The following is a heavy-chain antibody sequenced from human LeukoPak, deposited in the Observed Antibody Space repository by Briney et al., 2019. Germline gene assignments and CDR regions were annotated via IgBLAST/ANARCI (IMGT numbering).Heavy chain of an antibody. CDR2: IYYSGST. V-gene: IGHV4-59*08. D-gene: IGHD3-22*01. Sequence: PSETLPLTCTVSGGSISSYHWSWLPQPPGKGLEWIGYIYYSGSTNYNPSLKSRVTISVDTSKNQFSLKLSSVSAADTAVYYCARRTLYDSSGYYYVEAFDISGQGTMVTVSS. CDR3: ARRTLYDSSGYYYVEAFDI. J-gene: IGHJ3*02. CDR1: GGSISSYH.